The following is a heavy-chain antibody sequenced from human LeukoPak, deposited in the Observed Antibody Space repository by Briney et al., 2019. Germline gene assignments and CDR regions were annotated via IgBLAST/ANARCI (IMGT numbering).Heavy chain of an antibody. CDR3: ARRGPSILTGSRDAFDI. J-gene: IGHJ3*02. CDR2: INTDGSST. D-gene: IGHD3-9*01. V-gene: IGHV3-74*01. CDR1: GFTFSSYW. Sequence: GGSLRLSCAASGFTFSSYWMHWVRQAPGKGLVWVSRINTDGSSTSYADSVKGRFTISRDNAKNTLYLQMNSLRAEDMAVYYCARRGPSILTGSRDAFDIWGQGTMVTVSS.